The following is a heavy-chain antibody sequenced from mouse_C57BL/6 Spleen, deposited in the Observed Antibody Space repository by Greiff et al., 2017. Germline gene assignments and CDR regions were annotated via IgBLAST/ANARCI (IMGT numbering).Heavy chain of an antibody. V-gene: IGHV1-69*01. Sequence: VQLQQSGAELVMPGASVKLSCKASGYTFTSYWMHWVKQRPGQGLEWIGEINPSDSYTNYNQKFKVKATLTVAKSSSPAYMQLSSLTSEDSAVYYCARGSGWLLHYFDYWGQGTTLTVSA. CDR3: ARGSGWLLHYFDY. CDR2: INPSDSYT. J-gene: IGHJ2*01. D-gene: IGHD2-3*01. CDR1: GYTFTSYW.